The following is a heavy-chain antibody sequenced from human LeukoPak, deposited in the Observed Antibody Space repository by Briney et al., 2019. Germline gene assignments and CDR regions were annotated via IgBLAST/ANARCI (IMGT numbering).Heavy chain of an antibody. D-gene: IGHD3-10*01. V-gene: IGHV3-9*01. CDR3: AKGDGSGSYYNNDAFDI. CDR1: GFTFDDYA. J-gene: IGHJ3*02. CDR2: ISWNSGSI. Sequence: PGRSLRLSCVASGFTFDDYAMHWVRQAPGKGLEWVSGISWNSGSIGYADSVKGRFTISRDNAKNSLYLQMNSLRAEDTALYYCAKGDGSGSYYNNDAFDIWGQGTMVTVSS.